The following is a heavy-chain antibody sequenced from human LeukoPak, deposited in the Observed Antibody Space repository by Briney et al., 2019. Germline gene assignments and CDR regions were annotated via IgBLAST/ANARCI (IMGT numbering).Heavy chain of an antibody. CDR1: GYTFTSYG. CDR3: ARSSLPYYGSGSAFDY. V-gene: IGHV1-18*01. J-gene: IGHJ4*02. Sequence: GASVKVSCKASGYTFTSYGISWVRQAPGQGLEWRGSISAYNGNTDYAQKLQGRVTMTTDTSTSTAYMELRSLRSDDTAVYYCARSSLPYYGSGSAFDYWGQGTLVTVSS. CDR2: ISAYNGNT. D-gene: IGHD3-10*01.